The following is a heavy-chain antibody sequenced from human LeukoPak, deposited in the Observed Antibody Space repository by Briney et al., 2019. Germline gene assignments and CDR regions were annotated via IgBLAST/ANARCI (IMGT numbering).Heavy chain of an antibody. Sequence: GGSLRLSGAASGFTFSTYWMTWVRQAPGKGLEWVANMKRDGSEVYYANSVKGHFTISRDNAKNSLYLQMNSLRAEDTAVYYCARYTEYYFDYWGQGTLVTVSS. CDR3: ARYTEYYFDY. V-gene: IGHV3-7*01. CDR1: GFTFSTYW. D-gene: IGHD2-2*02. CDR2: MKRDGSEV. J-gene: IGHJ4*02.